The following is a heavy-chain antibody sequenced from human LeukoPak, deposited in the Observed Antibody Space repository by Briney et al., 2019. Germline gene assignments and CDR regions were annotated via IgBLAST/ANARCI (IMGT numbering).Heavy chain of an antibody. Sequence: SETLSLTCTVSGGSISSYYWSWIRQPPGKGLEWIGYIYYSGSTNYNPSLKSRVTMSVDTSKNQFSLKLSSVTAADTAVYYCARSRHNWFDPWGQGTLVTVSS. CDR3: ARSRHNWFDP. J-gene: IGHJ5*02. CDR1: GGSISSYY. V-gene: IGHV4-59*12. CDR2: IYYSGST.